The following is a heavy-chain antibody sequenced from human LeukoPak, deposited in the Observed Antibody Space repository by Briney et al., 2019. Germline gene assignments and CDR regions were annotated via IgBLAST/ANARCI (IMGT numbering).Heavy chain of an antibody. D-gene: IGHD2-2*01. CDR1: GRTFTSYG. CDR3: ARNFPRRYCSSTSCLEGNWFDP. V-gene: IGHV1-18*01. J-gene: IGHJ5*02. Sequence: ASVKVSCKASGRTFTSYGISWVRQAPGQGLEWMGWISAYNGNTNYAQKLQGRVTMTTDTSTSTAYMELRSLRSDDTAVYYCARNFPRRYCSSTSCLEGNWFDPWGQGTLVTVSS. CDR2: ISAYNGNT.